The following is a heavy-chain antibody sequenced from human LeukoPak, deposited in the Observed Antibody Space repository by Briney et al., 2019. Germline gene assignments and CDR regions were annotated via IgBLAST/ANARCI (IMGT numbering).Heavy chain of an antibody. J-gene: IGHJ6*03. CDR3: ASTKPGYSSGWPRNYYCYMDV. V-gene: IGHV4-61*02. Sequence: SQTLSLTCTASGGSISSGSYYWSWIRQPAGKGLEWIGRIYTSGSTNYNPSLKSRVTISVDTSKNQFSLKLSSVTAADTAVYYCASTKPGYSSGWPRNYYCYMDVWGKGTTVTVSS. CDR1: GGSISSGSYY. CDR2: IYTSGST. D-gene: IGHD6-19*01.